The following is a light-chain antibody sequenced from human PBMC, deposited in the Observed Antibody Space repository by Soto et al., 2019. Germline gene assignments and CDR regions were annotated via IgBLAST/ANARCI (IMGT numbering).Light chain of an antibody. V-gene: IGLV3-21*04. CDR1: NIGGKS. J-gene: IGLJ2*01. Sequence: SYELTQPPSVSVAPGETARVTCGGNNIGGKSVHWYLQRPGQAPVLLIYYDNDRPSGIPERFSGSNSGNTATLTITGVEAGDEAVYFCQVWDSSSDHVVFGGGTKVTVL. CDR2: YDN. CDR3: QVWDSSSDHVV.